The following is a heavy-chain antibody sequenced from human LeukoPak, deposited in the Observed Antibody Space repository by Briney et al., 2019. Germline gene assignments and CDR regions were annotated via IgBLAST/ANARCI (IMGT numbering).Heavy chain of an antibody. D-gene: IGHD3-10*01. CDR3: ARNHVAIQWFGEGGFDP. CDR1: GYAFTDYY. J-gene: IGHJ5*02. CDR2: FNPDNGGT. Sequence: ALVKVSCKASGYAFTDYYVHWVRQAPGQGLEWMGWFNPDNGGTNSVQKFQGRVTMTGDTSMRTVYMELTRLRSDDTAVYYCARNHVAIQWFGEGGFDPWGQGTLVTVSS. V-gene: IGHV1-2*02.